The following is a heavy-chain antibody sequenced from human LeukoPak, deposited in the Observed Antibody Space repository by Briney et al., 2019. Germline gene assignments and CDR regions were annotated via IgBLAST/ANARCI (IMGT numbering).Heavy chain of an antibody. CDR1: SGSISSYY. V-gene: IGHV4-59*01. J-gene: IGHJ3*02. CDR3: AINSGSYSGAFDI. D-gene: IGHD1-26*01. Sequence: SETLPLTCTVSSGSISSYYWSWIRQPPGKGLEWIGYIYYSGSTNYNPSLKSRVTISVDTSKNQFSLKLSSVTAADTAVYYCAINSGSYSGAFDIWGQGTMVTVSS. CDR2: IYYSGST.